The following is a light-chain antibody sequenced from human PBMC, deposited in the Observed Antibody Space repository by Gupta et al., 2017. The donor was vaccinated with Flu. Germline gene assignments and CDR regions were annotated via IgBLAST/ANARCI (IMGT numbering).Light chain of an antibody. Sequence: SFDLTQPPSVSVSPGQTARIACSGDALATQYAYWYQQKPGQAPVLVIYKDSERPAGIPGRFSGSSSGTTVTLTISGVQAEDEADYYCQSTDITATYVFGTGTKVTVL. CDR1: ALATQY. J-gene: IGLJ1*01. V-gene: IGLV3-25*03. CDR3: QSTDITATYV. CDR2: KDS.